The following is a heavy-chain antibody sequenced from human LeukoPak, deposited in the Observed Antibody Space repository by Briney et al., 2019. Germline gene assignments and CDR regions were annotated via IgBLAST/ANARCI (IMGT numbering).Heavy chain of an antibody. CDR1: GFTFSSYS. D-gene: IGHD3-10*01. CDR3: AKLGRNYFDY. V-gene: IGHV3-48*04. J-gene: IGHJ4*02. Sequence: GGSLRLSCAASGFTFSSYSMNWVRQAPGKGLEWVSYISSSSSTIYYADSVKGRFTISRDNAKNSLYLQMNSLRAEDTAVYYCAKLGRNYFDYWGQGTLVTVSS. CDR2: ISSSSSTI.